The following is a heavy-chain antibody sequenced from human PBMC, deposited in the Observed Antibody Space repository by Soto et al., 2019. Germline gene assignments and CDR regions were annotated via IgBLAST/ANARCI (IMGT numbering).Heavy chain of an antibody. CDR3: AREIRLRGAFDI. Sequence: SGTLSLTCTVSGGSISRGCYYWSWIRQHPGKGLEWIGYIYYSGSTYHNPSLKSRVTISVDTSKNQFSLKLSSVTAADTAVYYCAREIRLRGAFDIWGQGTMVTVSS. CDR1: GGSISRGCYY. V-gene: IGHV4-31*03. CDR2: IYYSGST. D-gene: IGHD4-17*01. J-gene: IGHJ3*02.